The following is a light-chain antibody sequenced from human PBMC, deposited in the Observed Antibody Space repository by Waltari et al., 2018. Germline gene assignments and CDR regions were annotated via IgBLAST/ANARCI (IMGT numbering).Light chain of an antibody. V-gene: IGKV4-1*01. CDR2: WAS. CDR3: QQYYSTPYT. Sequence: DIAMTQSPDFLAVSLGERAPIHCKSSQSVLYNSNNKDYLAWYQHRPGQPPKLLIYWASTREAGVPDRFSGSGSGTDFTLTISSLQAEDVAVYFCQQYYSTPYTFGQGTKLEIK. J-gene: IGKJ2*01. CDR1: QSVLYNSNNKDY.